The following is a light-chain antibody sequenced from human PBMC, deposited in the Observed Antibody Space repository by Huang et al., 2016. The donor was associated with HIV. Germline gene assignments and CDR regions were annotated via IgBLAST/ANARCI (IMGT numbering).Light chain of an antibody. CDR3: QHYNNWPVT. CDR2: RAS. J-gene: IGKJ4*01. Sequence: EIVMTQSPATLSVSPGERATLSCRASQGINSNLAWYQQRPGQAPRLVIYRASTRATGIPARVSGSGFGTEFTLTISSLQSEDFAVYYCQHYNNWPVTFGGGTKVEIK. V-gene: IGKV3D-15*01. CDR1: QGINSN.